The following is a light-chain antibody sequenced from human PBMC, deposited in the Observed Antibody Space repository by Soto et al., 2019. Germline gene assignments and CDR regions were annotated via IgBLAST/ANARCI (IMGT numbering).Light chain of an antibody. V-gene: IGKV3-11*01. Sequence: EIVFTQSPATLSLSPGERATLSCRASQSVSSYLSWYQQKPGQAPRLLIYDASNRATGIPARFSGSGSGTDFTLTISSLEPEDFAVYYCQQRSNWPPGFGQGTRLEI. J-gene: IGKJ5*01. CDR2: DAS. CDR3: QQRSNWPPG. CDR1: QSVSSY.